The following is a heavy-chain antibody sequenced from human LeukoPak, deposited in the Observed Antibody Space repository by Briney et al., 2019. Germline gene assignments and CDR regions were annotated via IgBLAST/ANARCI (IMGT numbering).Heavy chain of an antibody. J-gene: IGHJ3*01. D-gene: IGHD3-9*01. Sequence: SETLSLTCSVSGASLSGSQYYWGWIRQPPGRPLQWIATIFYTGSTLYNPSLSSRVSLPVDTSKKQISLRLTSVTAADSALYYCARHRGSLKTGYSPKNPLDVWGQGTMVTVSS. CDR1: GASLSGSQYY. CDR3: ARHRGSLKTGYSPKNPLDV. CDR2: IFYTGST. V-gene: IGHV4-39*01.